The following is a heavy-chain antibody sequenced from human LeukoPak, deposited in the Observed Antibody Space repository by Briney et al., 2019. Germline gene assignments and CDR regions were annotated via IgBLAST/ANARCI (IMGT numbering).Heavy chain of an antibody. CDR3: ARDQSSYGMDV. J-gene: IGHJ6*02. CDR1: GFTFSNYA. D-gene: IGHD2-2*01. CDR2: ITDDGGST. Sequence: GGSLRLSCAASGFTFSNYAMSWVRQAPGKGLEWVSAITDDGGSTFHGDSVKGRFTISRDNSKNTLYLQMNTLRAEDTAVYYCARDQSSYGMDVWGQGTTVTVSS. V-gene: IGHV3-23*01.